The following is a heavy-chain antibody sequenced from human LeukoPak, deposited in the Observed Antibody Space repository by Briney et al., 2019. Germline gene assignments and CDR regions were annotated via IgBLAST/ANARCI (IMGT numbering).Heavy chain of an antibody. CDR3: ARDSSIDYGSGFVYDY. CDR1: GDSISSYY. D-gene: IGHD3-10*01. J-gene: IGHJ4*02. Sequence: PSETLSLTCTDSGDSISSYYWSWIRQPPGKGLEWIGYIYYSGSTNYNPSLKSRVTISVDTSKNQFSLKLSSVTAADTAVYYCARDSSIDYGSGFVYDYWGQGTLVTVSS. V-gene: IGHV4-59*01. CDR2: IYYSGST.